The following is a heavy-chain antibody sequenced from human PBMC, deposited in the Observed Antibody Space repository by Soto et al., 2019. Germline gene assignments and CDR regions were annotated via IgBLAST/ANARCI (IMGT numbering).Heavy chain of an antibody. V-gene: IGHV3-74*01. Sequence: VGSLRLSCVVSEFTFSSSWMHWVRQGPGKGLVWVSRINSDGSYINYADSVKGRFTTSRDNARNMLYLQMNSLRAEDSALYYCVTGWSDYWGQGALVTVSS. CDR1: EFTFSSSW. CDR2: INSDGSYI. J-gene: IGHJ4*02. CDR3: VTGWSDY. D-gene: IGHD2-15*01.